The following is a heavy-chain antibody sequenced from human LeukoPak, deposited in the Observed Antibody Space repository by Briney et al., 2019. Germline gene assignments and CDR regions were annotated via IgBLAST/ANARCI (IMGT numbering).Heavy chain of an antibody. Sequence: SETLSLTCTVSGGSISSYYWGWIRQPAGRGLEWIGRIYSSGSTNYNPSLKSRVTMSVDTSKNQFSLKLSSVTAADTALYYCARNGVTAGARNYYYYMDVWGKGTTVTVSS. D-gene: IGHD2-21*02. CDR2: IYSSGST. CDR3: ARNGVTAGARNYYYYMDV. J-gene: IGHJ6*03. CDR1: GGSISSYY. V-gene: IGHV4-4*07.